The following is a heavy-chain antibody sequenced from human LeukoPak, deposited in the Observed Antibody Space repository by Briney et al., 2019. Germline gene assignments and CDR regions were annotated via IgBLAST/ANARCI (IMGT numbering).Heavy chain of an antibody. CDR3: AREDDWLNY. D-gene: IGHD3-9*01. V-gene: IGHV4-39*07. CDR2: IYYSGST. Sequence: SATLSLTCTVSGGSISSSSYYWGWIRQPPGKGLEWIGSIYYSGSTYYNPSLKSRVTISVDTSKNQFSLKLSSVTAADTAVYYCAREDDWLNYWGQGTLVTVSS. CDR1: GGSISSSSYY. J-gene: IGHJ4*02.